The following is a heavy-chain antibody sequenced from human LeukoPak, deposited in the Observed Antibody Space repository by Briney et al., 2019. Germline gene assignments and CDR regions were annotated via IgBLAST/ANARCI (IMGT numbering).Heavy chain of an antibody. J-gene: IGHJ4*02. CDR3: ARDNRGDWSGYYYY. V-gene: IGHV4-61*02. D-gene: IGHD3-3*01. CDR1: GGSISSGSYY. Sequence: ASETLSLTCTVSGGSISSGSYYWSWIRQPAGKGLEWIGRIYTSGSTNYNPSLKSRVTISVDTSKNQFSLKLSSATAADTAVYYCARDNRGDWSGYYYYWGQGTLVTVSS. CDR2: IYTSGST.